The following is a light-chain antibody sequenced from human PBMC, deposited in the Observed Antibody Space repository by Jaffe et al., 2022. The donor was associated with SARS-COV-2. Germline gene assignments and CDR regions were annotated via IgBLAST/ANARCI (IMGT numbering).Light chain of an antibody. J-gene: IGLJ1*01. CDR1: TSNIGNQY. CDR3: GSWDASLHVFV. V-gene: IGLV1-51*01. CDR2: DNN. Sequence: QSVLTQPPSVSAAPGQKVTISCSGSTSNIGNQYVSWYQQLPGTAPKLLIYDNNERPSGVPDRFSGSKSGTSATLGITGLQTGDEADYHCGSWDASLHVFVFGSGTKVTVL.